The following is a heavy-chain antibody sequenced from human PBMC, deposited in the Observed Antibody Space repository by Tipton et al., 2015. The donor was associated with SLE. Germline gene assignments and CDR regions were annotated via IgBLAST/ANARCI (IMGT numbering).Heavy chain of an antibody. Sequence: SLRLSCAASGFTFSRYGMHWVRQAPGKGLEWVAFIRYDGSNKYYADSVKGRFTISRDNSKNTLYLQMNSLRAEDTAVYYCAKDYMVRVQGVPSPWGQGTLVTVSS. CDR3: AKDYMVRVQGVPSP. D-gene: IGHD3-10*01. CDR2: IRYDGSNK. J-gene: IGHJ5*02. V-gene: IGHV3-30*02. CDR1: GFTFSRYG.